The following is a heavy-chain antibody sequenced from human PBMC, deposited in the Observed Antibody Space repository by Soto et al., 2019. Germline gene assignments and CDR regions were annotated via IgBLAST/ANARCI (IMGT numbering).Heavy chain of an antibody. CDR3: GSRTTVTTRLGY. D-gene: IGHD4-17*01. J-gene: IGHJ4*02. CDR1: GGSISSYY. Sequence: SETLSLTCTVSGGSISSYYWSWIRQPPGKGLEWIGYIYYSGSTNYNPSLKSRVTISVDTSKNQFSLKLSSVTAADTAVYYCGSRTTVTTRLGYWGQGTLVTVSS. CDR2: IYYSGST. V-gene: IGHV4-59*01.